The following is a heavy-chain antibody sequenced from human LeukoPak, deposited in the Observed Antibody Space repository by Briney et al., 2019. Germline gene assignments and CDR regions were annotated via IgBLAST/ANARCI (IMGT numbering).Heavy chain of an antibody. J-gene: IGHJ4*02. V-gene: IGHV3-66*01. CDR1: GFTVSSNH. CDR2: IYNGGST. D-gene: IGHD6-13*01. Sequence: GGSLRLSCAGSGFTVSSNHMSWVRQAPGKGLEWVSLIYNGGSTYYADSVKGRFSISRDNSKNTLFLQMNSLRAEDTPVYYCARRYSSSWYIDYWGQGTLVTVSS. CDR3: ARRYSSSWYIDY.